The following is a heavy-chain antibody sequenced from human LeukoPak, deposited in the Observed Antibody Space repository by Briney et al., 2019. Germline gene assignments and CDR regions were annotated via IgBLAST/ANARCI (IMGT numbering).Heavy chain of an antibody. D-gene: IGHD3-3*01. J-gene: IGHJ1*01. Sequence: GGSLRLSCAASGFTFSDYNMRWIRQAPGKGLEWVSSISRSGSTKYYADSVKGRFTISRDNAKNSLFLQMNSLRAEDTAVYYCARDNFWAIFGVARRGRFQHWGQGTLVTVSS. CDR2: ISRSGSTK. CDR1: GFTFSDYN. CDR3: ARDNFWAIFGVARRGRFQH. V-gene: IGHV3-11*04.